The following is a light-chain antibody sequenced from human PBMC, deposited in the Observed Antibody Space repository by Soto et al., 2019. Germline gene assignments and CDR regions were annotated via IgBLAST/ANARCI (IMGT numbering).Light chain of an antibody. V-gene: IGKV4-1*01. CDR2: WAS. Sequence: DFVMTQSPDSVHGYLGQRATITCTSSHSVLSSSDNQNYLAWFQQKPGQPPKLIMYWASTRKSGVPDRFSGGGSGTDFTLTISSLQAEEVAVYYCQQYHSDPITFGQGTRLEIK. J-gene: IGKJ5*01. CDR1: HSVLSSSDNQNY. CDR3: QQYHSDPIT.